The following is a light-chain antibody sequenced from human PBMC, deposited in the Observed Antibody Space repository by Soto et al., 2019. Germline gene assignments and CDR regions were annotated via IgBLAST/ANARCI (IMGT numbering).Light chain of an antibody. CDR3: QKYDRAPRT. Sequence: DIQMTQSPSSLSASVGDGVTITCRASQGINNYLAWYQQKPGKVPVLLIYSASTLKSGVPSRFSGRGAGTDFTLTISSLQPEDFATYYCQKYDRAPRTFXQGTKVDIK. CDR1: QGINNY. CDR2: SAS. V-gene: IGKV1-27*01. J-gene: IGKJ1*01.